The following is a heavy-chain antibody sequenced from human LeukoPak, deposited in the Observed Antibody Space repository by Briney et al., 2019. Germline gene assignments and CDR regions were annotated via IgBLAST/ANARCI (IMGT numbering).Heavy chain of an antibody. D-gene: IGHD4-17*01. CDR2: ISAYNGNT. V-gene: IGHV1-18*01. CDR3: ARVAPHRRLAVSGLVYFDY. Sequence: ASVKVSCMASGYTFTSYGISWVRQAPGQGLEWMGWISAYNGNTNYAQKLQGRVTMTTDTSTNTAYMELRSLRSDDTAVYYCARVAPHRRLAVSGLVYFDYWGQGTLVTVSS. CDR1: GYTFTSYG. J-gene: IGHJ4*02.